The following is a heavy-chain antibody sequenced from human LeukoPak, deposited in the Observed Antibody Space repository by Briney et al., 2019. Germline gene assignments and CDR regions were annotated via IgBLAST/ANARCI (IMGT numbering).Heavy chain of an antibody. V-gene: IGHV3-48*03. D-gene: IGHD3-9*01. J-gene: IGHJ6*03. CDR2: ISSSGSSI. CDR1: GFTFRSYE. Sequence: QPGGSLRLSCSVSGFTFRSYEMNWVRQAPGTGLEWVSYISSSGSSIEYADSVKGRFTISRDNAKNSLYLQMNSLRAEDTAVYYCARGRYYDILTDYYISYYMDVWGQGTTVTISS. CDR3: ARGRYYDILTDYYISYYMDV.